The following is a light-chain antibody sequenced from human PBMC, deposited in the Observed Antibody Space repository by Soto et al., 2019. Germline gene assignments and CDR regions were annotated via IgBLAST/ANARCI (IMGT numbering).Light chain of an antibody. CDR3: QQSDSGLT. J-gene: IGKJ4*01. CDR1: QGISSY. V-gene: IGKV1-8*01. Sequence: AIRMTQSPSSFSAATGDRVTITCRASQGISSYLAWYQQKPGKAPKLLIYAASTLQSGVPSRFSGSGSGTDFTLTISSLQPEDFATYYCQQSDSGLTFGGGTKVDIK. CDR2: AAS.